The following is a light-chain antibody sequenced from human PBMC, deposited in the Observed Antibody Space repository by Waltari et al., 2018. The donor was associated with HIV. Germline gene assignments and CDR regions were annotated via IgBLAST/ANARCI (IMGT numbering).Light chain of an antibody. CDR1: SSNIGAGSD. Sequence: QSVLTQPPSVSGAPGQTVTITCTGSSSNIGAGSDVHWYQQLPGRAPRLLIHANYNRPPGVPERFSGSKSGTSASLTISGLQAEDDADYFGQSFDIRLRNWVFGGGARVTVL. J-gene: IGLJ3*02. V-gene: IGLV1-40*01. CDR2: ANY. CDR3: QSFDIRLRNWV.